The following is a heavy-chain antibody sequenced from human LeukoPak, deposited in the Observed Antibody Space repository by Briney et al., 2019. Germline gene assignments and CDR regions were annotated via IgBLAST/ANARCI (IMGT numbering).Heavy chain of an antibody. J-gene: IGHJ4*02. Sequence: SQTLSLTCTVSGGSISSGSYDWYWIRQPAGKGLEWIGHIYTSGTSNYNPSLRSRVTISVDTSKNQFSLKLTSVTSADTAVYYCTKGRGIWGQGTLVTVSS. CDR2: IYTSGTS. CDR1: GGSISSGSYD. V-gene: IGHV4-61*09. CDR3: TKGRGI. D-gene: IGHD3-10*01.